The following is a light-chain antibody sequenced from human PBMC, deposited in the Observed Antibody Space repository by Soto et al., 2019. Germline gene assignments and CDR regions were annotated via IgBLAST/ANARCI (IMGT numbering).Light chain of an antibody. Sequence: DIQMTQSPSSLSASVGDRVTITCQASQDISKSLNWYQQKPGKAPKLLIYDASNLETGVPSRFSGSGSGTDFTFTISSLQAEDIATYYCQQYQDLPPMTFGPGTKVDSK. CDR2: DAS. V-gene: IGKV1-33*01. CDR3: QQYQDLPPMT. CDR1: QDISKS. J-gene: IGKJ3*01.